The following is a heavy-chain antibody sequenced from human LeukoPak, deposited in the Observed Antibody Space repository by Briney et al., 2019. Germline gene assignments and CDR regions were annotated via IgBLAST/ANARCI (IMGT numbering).Heavy chain of an antibody. CDR3: ARVYYDYVWGSYPAAFDI. Sequence: PSQTLSLTCTVSGGSISSGDYYWSWIRRPPGKGLEWIGYIYYSGSTYYNPSLKSRVTISVDTSKNQFSLKLSSVTAADTAVYYCARVYYDYVWGSYPAAFDIWGQGTMVTVSS. CDR2: IYYSGST. D-gene: IGHD3-16*02. J-gene: IGHJ3*02. CDR1: GGSISSGDYY. V-gene: IGHV4-30-4*01.